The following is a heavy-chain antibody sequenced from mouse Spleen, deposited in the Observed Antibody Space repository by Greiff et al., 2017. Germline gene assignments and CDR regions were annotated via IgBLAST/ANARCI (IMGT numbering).Heavy chain of an antibody. Sequence: EVQVVESGGGLVKPGGSLKLSCAASGFTFSDYGMAWVRQAPGKGPEWVAFISNLAYSIYYADTVTGRFTISRENAKNTLYLEMSSLRSEDTAMYYCARQPDYYGSSWYFDVWGAGTTVTVSS. CDR2: ISNLAYSI. J-gene: IGHJ1*01. CDR1: GFTFSDYG. D-gene: IGHD1-1*01. V-gene: IGHV5-15*01. CDR3: ARQPDYYGSSWYFDV.